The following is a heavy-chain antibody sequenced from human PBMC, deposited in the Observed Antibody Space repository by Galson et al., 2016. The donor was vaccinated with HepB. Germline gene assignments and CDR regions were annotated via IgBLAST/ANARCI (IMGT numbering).Heavy chain of an antibody. J-gene: IGHJ3*02. Sequence: SLRLSCAASGFTIDDYAMSWFRQAPGKGLEWVTFIRSKLYDGTIEYAASVKGRFTISRDDSKSIAYLQMNSLKTEDTAVYYCSRRGSYKYGAFDIWGQGTMVTASS. CDR2: IRSKLYDGTI. V-gene: IGHV3-49*03. CDR3: SRRGSYKYGAFDI. CDR1: GFTIDDYA. D-gene: IGHD1-26*01.